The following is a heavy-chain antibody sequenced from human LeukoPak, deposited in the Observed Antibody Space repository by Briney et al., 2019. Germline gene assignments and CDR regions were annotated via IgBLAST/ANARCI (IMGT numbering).Heavy chain of an antibody. V-gene: IGHV1-46*01. CDR3: ARGYRAMVRGVTHLQYYYYYGMDV. CDR1: GYTFTSYY. D-gene: IGHD3-10*01. Sequence: ASVKVSCKASGYTFTSYYMHWVRQAPGQGLEWMGIINPSGGSTSYAQKFQGRVTMTRNTSISTAYMELSSLRSEDTAVYYCARGYRAMVRGVTHLQYYYYYGMDVWGQGTTVTVSS. J-gene: IGHJ6*02. CDR2: INPSGGST.